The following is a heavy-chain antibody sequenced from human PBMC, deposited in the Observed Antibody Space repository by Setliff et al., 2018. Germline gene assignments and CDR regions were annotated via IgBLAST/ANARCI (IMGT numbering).Heavy chain of an antibody. CDR3: ARGRNVAARLLDS. J-gene: IGHJ4*02. CDR2: INHSGTT. Sequence: SETLSLTCAAYGGTFSDYYWTWIRQPPGKGLEWIGEINHSGTTNYHPSLRSRVTISVXXXKNQFSLKVTSVTAADTSVYFCARGRNVAARLLDSWGQGTLVTGSS. CDR1: GGTFSDYY. D-gene: IGHD6-6*01. V-gene: IGHV4-34*01.